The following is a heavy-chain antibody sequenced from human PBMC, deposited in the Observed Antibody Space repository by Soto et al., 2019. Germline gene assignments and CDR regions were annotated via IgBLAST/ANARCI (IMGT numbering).Heavy chain of an antibody. CDR3: ARVTGSGVNYFDY. CDR1: GDSISSGGHY. J-gene: IGHJ4*02. CDR2: ISYSGIA. V-gene: IGHV4-31*03. Sequence: SETLSLTCTVSGDSISSGGHYWSWIRQHPGKGTEWIGYISYSGIAYYNTSLESRFTISVDTSKNQFSLSLTFVTAADTAVYYCARVTGSGVNYFDYWGQGTLVTVSS. D-gene: IGHD3-10*01.